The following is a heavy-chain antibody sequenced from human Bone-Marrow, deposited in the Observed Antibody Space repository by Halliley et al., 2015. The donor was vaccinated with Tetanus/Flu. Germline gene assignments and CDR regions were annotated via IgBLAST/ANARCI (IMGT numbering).Heavy chain of an antibody. CDR1: GGSISSSSYY. CDR2: IFYSGRT. CDR3: ARHCSGNSCYTDAFDI. Sequence: TLSLTCTVSGGSISSSSYYWGWIRQPPGKGLEWIGSIFYSGRTFYNPSLKSRVTKSVDTSKNQFSLKLTSVTAADTAVYYCARHCSGNSCYTDAFDIWGQGTVVTVSS. D-gene: IGHD2-15*01. V-gene: IGHV4-39*01. J-gene: IGHJ3*02.